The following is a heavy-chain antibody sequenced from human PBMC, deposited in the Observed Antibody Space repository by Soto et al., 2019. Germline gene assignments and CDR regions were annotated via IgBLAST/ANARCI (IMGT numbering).Heavy chain of an antibody. D-gene: IGHD6-13*01. J-gene: IGHJ4*01. CDR2: TSTGGGT. CDR3: ARDVRRGSSSWVN. Sequence: PSETLSLTCTVSGGSISGFYWSWIRQPAGKGLEWIGRTSTGGGTNYNPSLRSRVTMSVDTSKSQFSLKLMSVTAADTAVYYCARDVRRGSSSWVNWGQGTLVTVSS. V-gene: IGHV4-4*07. CDR1: GGSISGFY.